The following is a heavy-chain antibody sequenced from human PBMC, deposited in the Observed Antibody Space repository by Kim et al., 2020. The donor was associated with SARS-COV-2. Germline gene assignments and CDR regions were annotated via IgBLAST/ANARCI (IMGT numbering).Heavy chain of an antibody. CDR2: ISSNGGST. V-gene: IGHV3-64D*06. J-gene: IGHJ3*02. CDR1: GFTFSSYA. Sequence: GGSLRLSCSASGFTFSSYAMHWVRQAPGKGLEYVSAISSNGGSTYYADSVKGRFTISRDNSKNTLYLQMSSLRAEDTAVYYCVKVLVHYYDSSGLRSGAFDIWGQGTMVTVSS. CDR3: VKVLVHYYDSSGLRSGAFDI. D-gene: IGHD3-22*01.